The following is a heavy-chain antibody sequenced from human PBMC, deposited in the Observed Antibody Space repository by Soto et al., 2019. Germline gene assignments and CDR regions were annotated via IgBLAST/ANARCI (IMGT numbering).Heavy chain of an antibody. V-gene: IGHV6-1*01. D-gene: IGHD5-18*01. CDR3: ARDTVALGAMVPYYYYGMDV. CDR2: TYYRSKWYN. CDR1: GYSVSSNSAA. J-gene: IGHJ6*02. Sequence: SHTLSLPCAISGYSVSSNSAAWNWIRQSPSRGLEWLGRTYYRSKWYNDYAVSVKSRITINPDTSKNQFSLQLNSVTPEDTAVYYCARDTVALGAMVPYYYYGMDVWGQGTTVTVSS.